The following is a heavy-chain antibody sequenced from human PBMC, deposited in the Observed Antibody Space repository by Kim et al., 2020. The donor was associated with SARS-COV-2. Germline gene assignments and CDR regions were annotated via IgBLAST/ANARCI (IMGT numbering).Heavy chain of an antibody. V-gene: IGHV1-24*01. J-gene: IGHJ4*02. D-gene: IGHD3-3*01. CDR2: FNPEDGET. CDR1: GFTLREVA. Sequence: ASVKVSCKVSGFTLREVAMHWVRQAPGKGLEWMGGFNPEDGETIYAQIFQGRVTLTEDTSIDTAYMELSSLRFGDTAVYYCATDFWSAYYHNWGPGTLVT. CDR3: ATDFWSAYYHN.